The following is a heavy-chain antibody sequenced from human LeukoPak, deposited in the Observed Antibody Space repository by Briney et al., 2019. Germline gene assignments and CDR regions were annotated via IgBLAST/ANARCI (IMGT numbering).Heavy chain of an antibody. CDR1: GFTFSSYG. V-gene: IGHV3-33*01. CDR3: ARGVRPSPYYYYYGMDV. J-gene: IGHJ6*02. CDR2: IWYDGSNK. Sequence: PGGSLRLSCAASGFTFSSYGMHWVRQAPGKGLEWVAVIWYDGSNKYYADSVKGRFTISRDNSKNTLYLQMNSLRAEDTAVYYCARGVRPSPYYYYYGMDVWGQGTTVTVSS.